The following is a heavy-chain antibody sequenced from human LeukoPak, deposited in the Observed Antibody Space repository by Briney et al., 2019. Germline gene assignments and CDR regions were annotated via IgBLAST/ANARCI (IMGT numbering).Heavy chain of an antibody. CDR3: ASRRSGPEGWFDP. CDR1: GYTLTELS. D-gene: IGHD3-3*01. CDR2: FDPEDGET. J-gene: IGHJ5*02. V-gene: IGHV1-24*01. Sequence: ASVKVSCKVSGYTLTELSMHWVRQAPGKGLEWMGGFDPEDGETIYAQKFQGRVTMTEDTSTDTAYMELSGLRSEDTAAYYCASRRSGPEGWFDPWGQGTLVTVSS.